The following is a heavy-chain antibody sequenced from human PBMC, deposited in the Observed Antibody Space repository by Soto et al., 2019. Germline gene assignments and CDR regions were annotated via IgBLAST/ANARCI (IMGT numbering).Heavy chain of an antibody. J-gene: IGHJ6*02. V-gene: IGHV1-18*01. Sequence: ASVKVSCKASGYTFTSYGISWVRQAPGQGLEWMGWINAYNGNTNYAQKLQGRVTMTTDTSTSTAYMELRSLRSDDTAVYYCARGESIFGVVSPWNYYYYGMDVWGQGTTVTVSS. CDR2: INAYNGNT. D-gene: IGHD3-3*01. CDR1: GYTFTSYG. CDR3: ARGESIFGVVSPWNYYYYGMDV.